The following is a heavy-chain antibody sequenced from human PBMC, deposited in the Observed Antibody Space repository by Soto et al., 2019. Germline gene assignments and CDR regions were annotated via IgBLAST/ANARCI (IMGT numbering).Heavy chain of an antibody. CDR1: GGSISSGGYS. CDR3: ARDTDYYDSSGYYYPGWFDP. J-gene: IGHJ5*02. CDR2: IYHSGST. V-gene: IGHV4-30-2*01. D-gene: IGHD3-22*01. Sequence: PSATLSLTCAVSGGSISSGGYSWSWIRQPPGKGLEWIGYIYHSGSTYYNPSLKSRVTISVDRSKNQFSLKLSSVTAADTAVYYCARDTDYYDSSGYYYPGWFDPWGQGTLVTVSS.